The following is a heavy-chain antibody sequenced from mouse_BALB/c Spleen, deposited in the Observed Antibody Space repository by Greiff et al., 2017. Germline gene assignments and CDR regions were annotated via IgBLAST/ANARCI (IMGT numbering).Heavy chain of an antibody. CDR2: INPSSGYT. D-gene: IGHD2-1*01. V-gene: IGHV1-4*01. Sequence: QVQLQQSGAELARPGASVKMSCKASGYTFTSYTMHWVKQRPGQGLEWIGYINPSSGYTNYNQKFKDKATLTADKSSSTAYMQLSSLTSEDSAVYYCARPIYYGNYDYAMDYWGQGTSVTVSS. CDR1: GYTFTSYT. J-gene: IGHJ4*01. CDR3: ARPIYYGNYDYAMDY.